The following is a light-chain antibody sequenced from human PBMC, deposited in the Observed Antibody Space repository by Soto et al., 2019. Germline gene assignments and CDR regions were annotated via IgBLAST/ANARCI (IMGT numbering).Light chain of an antibody. J-gene: IGKJ2*01. CDR1: QSVSSTY. CDR3: QLYGSSSYT. Sequence: EIVLTQSPGTLSLSPGERATLSCRASQSVSSTYLAWYQQNPGQAPRLLIYGASSRATGIPDRFSGSGSGTDFTLTISRLEPEVFAVYFCQLYGSSSYTFGQGAKLEIK. CDR2: GAS. V-gene: IGKV3-20*01.